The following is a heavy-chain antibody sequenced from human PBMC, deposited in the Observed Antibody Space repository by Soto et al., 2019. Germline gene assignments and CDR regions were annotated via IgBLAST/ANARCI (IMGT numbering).Heavy chain of an antibody. D-gene: IGHD6-19*01. CDR1: GFTFSTYT. V-gene: IGHV3-23*01. Sequence: EVQLLESGGGLVQPGGSLRLSCAASGFTFSTYTMTWVRQAPGKGLEWVSAISGSGVSTHYADSVKGRFTISRDNSKNTLCLQMNSLRAEDTAVYYCGKGQASIAVDWFDPWGQGTLVTVSS. CDR2: ISGSGVST. J-gene: IGHJ5*02. CDR3: GKGQASIAVDWFDP.